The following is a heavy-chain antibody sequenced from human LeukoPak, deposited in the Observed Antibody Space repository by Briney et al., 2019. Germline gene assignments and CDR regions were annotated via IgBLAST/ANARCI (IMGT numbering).Heavy chain of an antibody. CDR2: ITPGGGT. V-gene: IGHV1-2*02. D-gene: IGHD5-24*01. J-gene: IGHJ4*02. CDR1: GYTFAYYA. Sequence: ASAKVSSKASGYTFAYYAMHWVRQAPGQGHQWMGCITPGGGTNYPQKFQGSVAITWDTSITTAYMDLSRLTSDDTPVYYSARDRYGDGFAHFYYWGQGDLVTVSS. CDR3: ARDRYGDGFAHFYY.